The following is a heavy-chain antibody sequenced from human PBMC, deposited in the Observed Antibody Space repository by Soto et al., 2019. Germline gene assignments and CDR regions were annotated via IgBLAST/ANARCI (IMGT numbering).Heavy chain of an antibody. D-gene: IGHD4-4*01. CDR1: GFTFNNYV. V-gene: IGHV3-74*01. Sequence: PGGSLRLSCAASGFTFNNYVMHWVRQAPGKGLVWVSRINDDGSSTRYADSVKGRFTMSRDNAQNTVHLQMNSLRAEDTGVYYCTRDVQFQSFDSWGQGTRVTVSS. J-gene: IGHJ4*02. CDR2: INDDGSST. CDR3: TRDVQFQSFDS.